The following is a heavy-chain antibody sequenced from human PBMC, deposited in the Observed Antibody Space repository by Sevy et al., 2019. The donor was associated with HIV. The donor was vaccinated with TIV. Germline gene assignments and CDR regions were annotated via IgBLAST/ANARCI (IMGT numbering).Heavy chain of an antibody. CDR2: ISAYNGNT. V-gene: IGHV1-18*01. CDR3: ARDRGNYYDSSGSTLYYYYYGMDV. CDR1: GYTFTSYG. Sequence: ASVKVSCKASGYTFTSYGISWVRQAPGQGLEWMGWISAYNGNTNYAQKLQGRVTMTTETSTSTAYMELRSLRSDDKAVYYCARDRGNYYDSSGSTLYYYYYGMDVWGQGTTVTVSS. J-gene: IGHJ6*02. D-gene: IGHD3-22*01.